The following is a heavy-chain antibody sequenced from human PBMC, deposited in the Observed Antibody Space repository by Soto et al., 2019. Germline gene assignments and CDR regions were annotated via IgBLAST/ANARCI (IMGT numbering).Heavy chain of an antibody. CDR3: ASDRYFFDS. CDR2: IDSNGDNT. Sequence: LRLSCAASGFTFAAYGMSWVRQVPGKGLEWVSDIDSNGDNTDYEDSVKGRFSISRDNAKNSLSLQMNSLRAEDTALYYCASDRYFFDSWGQGILVTVSS. D-gene: IGHD3-16*02. V-gene: IGHV3-20*04. CDR1: GFTFAAYG. J-gene: IGHJ4*02.